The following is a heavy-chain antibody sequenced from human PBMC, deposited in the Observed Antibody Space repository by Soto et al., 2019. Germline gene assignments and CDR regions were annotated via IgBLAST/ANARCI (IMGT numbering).Heavy chain of an antibody. CDR2: SYYTGSS. D-gene: IGHD5-12*01. CDR3: ARDLRGYSRYDYLDY. Sequence: LSLPCTVSGGSLRSGGYYWSWIRQHPGKGLEWVGYSYYTGSSYYNPSLKSRVTISVDASKNQLSLRLASVTAADTAVYYCARDLRGYSRYDYLDYWGQGIPVTVSS. V-gene: IGHV4-31*03. CDR1: GGSLRSGGYY. J-gene: IGHJ4*02.